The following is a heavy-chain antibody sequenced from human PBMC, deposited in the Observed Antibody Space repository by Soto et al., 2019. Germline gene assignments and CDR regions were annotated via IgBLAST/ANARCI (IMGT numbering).Heavy chain of an antibody. D-gene: IGHD3-3*01. Sequence: SETLSLTCTVSGGSISSSSYYWGWIRQPPGKGLEWIGSIYYSGSTYYNPSLKSRVTISVDTSKNQFSLKLSSVTAADTAVYYCARSNMIFGVVMIKGQKTSCDYGGQGTLVT. V-gene: IGHV4-39*01. J-gene: IGHJ4*02. CDR2: IYYSGST. CDR3: ARSNMIFGVVMIKGQKTSCDY. CDR1: GGSISSSSYY.